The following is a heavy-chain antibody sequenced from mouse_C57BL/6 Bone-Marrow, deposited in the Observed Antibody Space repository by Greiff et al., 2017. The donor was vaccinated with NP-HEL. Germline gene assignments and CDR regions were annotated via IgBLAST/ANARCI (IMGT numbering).Heavy chain of an antibody. CDR3: ASYYLFAY. CDR1: GFTFSDYG. D-gene: IGHD1-1*01. J-gene: IGHJ3*01. Sequence: DVQLQESGGGLVKPGGSLKLSCAASGFTFSDYGMHWVRQAPEKGLEWVAYISSGSSTIYYADTVKGRFTISRDNAKNTLFLQMTSLRSEDTAMYYCASYYLFAYWGQGTLVTVSA. CDR2: ISSGSSTI. V-gene: IGHV5-17*01.